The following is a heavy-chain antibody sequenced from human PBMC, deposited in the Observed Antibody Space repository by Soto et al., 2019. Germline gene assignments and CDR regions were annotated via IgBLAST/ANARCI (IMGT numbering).Heavy chain of an antibody. V-gene: IGHV3-72*01. J-gene: IGHJ6*02. CDR3: AGSSSYYGMDV. CDR1: GFTFSDHY. D-gene: IGHD6-6*01. CDR2: TRNKANSYTT. Sequence: GGSLRLSCAASGFTFSDHYMDWVRQAPGKGLEWVGRTRNKANSYTTEYAASVKGRFTISRDDSKNSLYLQMNSLKTEDTAVYYCAGSSSYYGMDVWGQGTTVTVS.